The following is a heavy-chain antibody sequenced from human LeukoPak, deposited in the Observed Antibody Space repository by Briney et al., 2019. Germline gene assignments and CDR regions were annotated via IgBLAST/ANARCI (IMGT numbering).Heavy chain of an antibody. CDR1: GGSISSGGYY. J-gene: IGHJ4*02. Sequence: SETLSLTCTVSGGSISSGGYYWSWIRQHPGKGLEWIGYIYYSGSTYYNPSLKSRVTISVDTSKNQFSLKLSSVTAADTAVYYCAREEATPAQRGLDYWGQGTLVTVSS. D-gene: IGHD1-26*01. CDR2: IYYSGST. CDR3: AREEATPAQRGLDY. V-gene: IGHV4-31*03.